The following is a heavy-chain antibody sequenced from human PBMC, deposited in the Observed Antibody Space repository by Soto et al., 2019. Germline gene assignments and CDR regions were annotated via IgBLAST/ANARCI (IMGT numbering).Heavy chain of an antibody. D-gene: IGHD1-26*01. CDR3: ARGEGRGYLRYYYGMDV. CDR2: IYYSGNT. V-gene: IGHV4-31*03. CDR1: GGSISSGYY. Sequence: KASETLSLTCTVSGGSISSGYYWSWIRQYPGKGLEWIGYIYYSGNTYYNPSLKSRVSISLDTSKSQFSLKLDSVTAADTAVYYCARGEGRGYLRYYYGMDVWGQGTTVTVSS. J-gene: IGHJ6*02.